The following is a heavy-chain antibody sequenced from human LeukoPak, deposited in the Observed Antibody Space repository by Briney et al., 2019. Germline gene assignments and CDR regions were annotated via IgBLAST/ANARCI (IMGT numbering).Heavy chain of an antibody. Sequence: GGSLRLSCAASGFTFSDYYMSWIRQAPGKGLEWVSYISGSGSSIYYADSVKGRFTISRDNAKNSLYLQMNSLRAEDTAVYYCAREEWLAQGVFDYWGQGTLVTVSS. CDR3: AREEWLAQGVFDY. CDR2: ISGSGSSI. V-gene: IGHV3-11*04. J-gene: IGHJ4*02. CDR1: GFTFSDYY. D-gene: IGHD6-19*01.